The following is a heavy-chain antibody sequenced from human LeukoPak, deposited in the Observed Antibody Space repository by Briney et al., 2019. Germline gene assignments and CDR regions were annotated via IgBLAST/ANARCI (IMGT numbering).Heavy chain of an antibody. V-gene: IGHV1-24*01. CDR3: ATAPLGTPYQLLYSFDY. J-gene: IGHJ4*02. D-gene: IGHD2-2*02. CDR2: FDPEDGET. CDR1: GYTLTELS. Sequence: GASVKVSCKVSGYTLTELSMHWVRQAPGKGLEWMGGFDPEDGETIYAQKFQGRVTMTEDTSTDTAYMELSSLRSEDTAVYYCATAPLGTPYQLLYSFDYWGQGTLVTVSS.